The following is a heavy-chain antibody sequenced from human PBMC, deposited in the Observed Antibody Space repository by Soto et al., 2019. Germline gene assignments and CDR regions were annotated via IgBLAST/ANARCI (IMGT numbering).Heavy chain of an antibody. Sequence: EVQLLESGGGLVQPGGSLRLSCAASGFTFSSYAMSWVRQAPGKWLEWVSAISGSGGSTYYADSVKGRFTISRDNSKNTLYLQMNSLRAEDTAVYYCAKDRSKGVPEETPVDYWGQGPLVTVSS. CDR2: ISGSGGST. J-gene: IGHJ4*02. V-gene: IGHV3-23*01. D-gene: IGHD1-1*01. CDR1: GFTFSSYA. CDR3: AKDRSKGVPEETPVDY.